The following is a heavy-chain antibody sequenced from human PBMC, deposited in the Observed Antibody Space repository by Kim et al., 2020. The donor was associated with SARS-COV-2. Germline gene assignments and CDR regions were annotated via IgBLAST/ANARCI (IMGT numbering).Heavy chain of an antibody. Sequence: GGSLRLSCAASGFTFSSYGMHWVRQAPGKGLEWVAVIWYDGSNKYYADSVKGRFTISRDNSKNTLYLQMNSLRAEDTAVYYCAKDRGGDYYYYYGMDVWGQGTTVTVSS. D-gene: IGHD2-21*02. CDR3: AKDRGGDYYYYYGMDV. CDR2: IWYDGSNK. CDR1: GFTFSSYG. V-gene: IGHV3-33*06. J-gene: IGHJ6*02.